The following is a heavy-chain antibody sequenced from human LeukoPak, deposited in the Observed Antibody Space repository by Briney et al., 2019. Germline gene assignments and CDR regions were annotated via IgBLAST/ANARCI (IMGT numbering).Heavy chain of an antibody. CDR3: ARGGGGYCSSTSCRNWFDP. CDR2: ISSLSGTR. V-gene: IGHV3-48*01. D-gene: IGHD2-2*01. CDR1: GFTFSSYS. J-gene: IGHJ5*02. Sequence: GGSLRLSCAASGFTFSSYSMNWVRQAPGEGLEWVSYISSLSGTRYYADSVKGRFTISRDNAKNSLYLQMDSLRAEDTAVYYCARGGGGYCSSTSCRNWFDPWGQGTLVTVSS.